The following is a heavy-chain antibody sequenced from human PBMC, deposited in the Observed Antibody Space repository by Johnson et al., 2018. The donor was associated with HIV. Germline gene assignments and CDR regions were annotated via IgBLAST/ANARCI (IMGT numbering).Heavy chain of an antibody. J-gene: IGHJ3*02. CDR3: AKSLAYCGGDCYSPDAFDI. CDR2: INWNGGST. D-gene: IGHD2-21*02. Sequence: VQLVESGGGVVQPGRSLRLSCAASGFTFSSYAMHWVRQAPGKGLEWVSGINWNGGSTGYADSVKGRFTISRDNAKNSLYLQMNSLRAEDTAVYYCAKSLAYCGGDCYSPDAFDIWGQGTMVTVSS. CDR1: GFTFSSYA. V-gene: IGHV3-20*04.